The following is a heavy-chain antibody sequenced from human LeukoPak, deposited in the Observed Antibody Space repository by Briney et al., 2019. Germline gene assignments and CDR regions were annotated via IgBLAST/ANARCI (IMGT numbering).Heavy chain of an antibody. D-gene: IGHD4-23*01. V-gene: IGHV1-24*01. CDR3: ATLGALPNSPLNSYFYYGMDV. J-gene: IGHJ6*02. Sequence: GASVKVSCKVSGYTLTELSMHWVRQAPGKGLEWMGGFGPEDGETIYAQKFQGRLTMTEDTSTDTAYMELSSLSSEDTAVYYCATLGALPNSPLNSYFYYGMDVWGHGTTITVSS. CDR2: FGPEDGET. CDR1: GYTLTELS.